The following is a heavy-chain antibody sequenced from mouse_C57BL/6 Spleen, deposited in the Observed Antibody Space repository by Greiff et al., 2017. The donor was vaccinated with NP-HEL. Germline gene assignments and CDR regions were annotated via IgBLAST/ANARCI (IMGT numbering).Heavy chain of an antibody. CDR3: TTGGSSYLDD. V-gene: IGHV14-1*01. J-gene: IGHJ2*01. D-gene: IGHD1-1*01. CDR1: GFNIKDYY. Sequence: EVQVVESGAELVRPGASVQLSCTASGFNIKDYYMHWVKQRPEQGLEWIGRIDPEDGDTEYAPQFQGKATMTADTSSHTAYLQLSSLTSAHTAVFYCTTGGSSYLDDWGQGTTLTVSS. CDR2: IDPEDGDT.